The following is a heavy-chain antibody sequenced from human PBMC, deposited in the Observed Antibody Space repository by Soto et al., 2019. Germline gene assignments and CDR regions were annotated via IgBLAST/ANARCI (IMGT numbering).Heavy chain of an antibody. Sequence: QVQLQESGPGLVKPSETLSLTCTVSGGSISSYYWSWIRQPPGKGLEWIGYIYYSGSTNYNPSLKSRVTISVDTSKNQFSLKLSSVTAADTAVYYCAREDGSWHQGYDYWGQGTLVTVSS. J-gene: IGHJ4*02. D-gene: IGHD1-26*01. CDR3: AREDGSWHQGYDY. CDR1: GGSISSYY. V-gene: IGHV4-59*01. CDR2: IYYSGST.